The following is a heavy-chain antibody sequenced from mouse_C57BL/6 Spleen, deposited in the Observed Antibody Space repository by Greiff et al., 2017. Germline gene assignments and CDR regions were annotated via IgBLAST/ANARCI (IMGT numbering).Heavy chain of an antibody. CDR3: ARSGGDY. J-gene: IGHJ2*01. CDR1: GYTFTSYW. Sequence: QVQLQQPGAELVKPGASVKMSCKASGYTFTSYWITWVKQRPGQGLEWIGDIYPGGGSNNYNEKFKSKATLTVDTSSSTAYMQLSSLKSEDSAFYYCARSGGDYWGQGTTLTVSS. CDR2: IYPGGGSN. V-gene: IGHV1-55*01. D-gene: IGHD3-1*01.